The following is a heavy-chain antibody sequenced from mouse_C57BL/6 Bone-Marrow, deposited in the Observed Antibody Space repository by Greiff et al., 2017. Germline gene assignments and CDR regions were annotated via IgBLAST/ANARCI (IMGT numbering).Heavy chain of an antibody. J-gene: IGHJ1*03. CDR3: SRRYCSNYWYFDV. V-gene: IGHV1-55*01. CDR1: GYTFTSYW. D-gene: IGHD2-5*01. Sequence: QVQLQQPGAELVKPGASVKMSCKASGYTFTSYWITWVKQRPGQGLEWIGDIYPGSGSTNYNEKFKSAATLTVDTSSSTAYMQLSSLTSEDSAVYYCSRRYCSNYWYFDVWGRGTRVTVTA. CDR2: IYPGSGST.